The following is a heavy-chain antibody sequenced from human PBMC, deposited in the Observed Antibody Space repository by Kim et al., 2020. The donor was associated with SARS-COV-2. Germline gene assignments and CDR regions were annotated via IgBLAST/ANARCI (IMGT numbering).Heavy chain of an antibody. V-gene: IGHV3-33*06. D-gene: IGHD2-15*01. J-gene: IGHJ4*02. CDR3: AKDIAVVQSTLTFDY. CDR1: GFTFSSYG. Sequence: GGSLRLSCAASGFTFSSYGMHWVRQAPGKGLEWVAVIWYDGSNKYYADSVKGRFTISRDNSKNTLYLQMNSLRAEDTAVYYCAKDIAVVQSTLTFDYWGQGTLVTVSS. CDR2: IWYDGSNK.